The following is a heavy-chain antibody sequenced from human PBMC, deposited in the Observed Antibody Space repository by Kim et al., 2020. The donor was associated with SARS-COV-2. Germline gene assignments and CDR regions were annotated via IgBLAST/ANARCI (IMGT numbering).Heavy chain of an antibody. J-gene: IGHJ4*02. D-gene: IGHD2-15*01. CDR3: ARQVRGGMVVAAPHYFDY. V-gene: IGHV4-30-2*03. Sequence: KSRVTISVDTSKNRFSLKLSAVTAADTAVYYCARQVRGGMVVAAPHYFDYWGQGTLVTVSS.